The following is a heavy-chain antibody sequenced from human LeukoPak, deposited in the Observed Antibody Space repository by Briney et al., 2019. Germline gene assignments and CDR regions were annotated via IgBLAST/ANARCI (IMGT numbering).Heavy chain of an antibody. V-gene: IGHV4-59*01. CDR1: GRSISSYY. Sequence: SETLSLTCTVSGRSISSYYWSWIRQPPGKGLGWIGNFYNSGSTNYNPSLKNRVTISLDTSNNQFSLKLNSVTAADTAVYYCASAEQWLAFDYWGQGTLVPVSS. J-gene: IGHJ4*02. D-gene: IGHD6-19*01. CDR2: FYNSGST. CDR3: ASAEQWLAFDY.